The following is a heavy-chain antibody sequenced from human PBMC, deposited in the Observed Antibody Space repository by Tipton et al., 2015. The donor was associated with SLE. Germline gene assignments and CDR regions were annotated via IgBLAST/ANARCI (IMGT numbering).Heavy chain of an antibody. D-gene: IGHD6-13*01. Sequence: GLVKPSETLSLTCGVYGGSFSGYYWSWIRQPPGKGLEWIGEINHSGSTNYNPSLKSRVTISVDTSKNQFSLKLTSVTAADTAVYYCARGLGLLRQPLSYWGQGTLVTVSS. CDR1: GGSFSGYY. CDR3: ARGLGLLRQPLSY. V-gene: IGHV4-34*01. CDR2: INHSGST. J-gene: IGHJ4*02.